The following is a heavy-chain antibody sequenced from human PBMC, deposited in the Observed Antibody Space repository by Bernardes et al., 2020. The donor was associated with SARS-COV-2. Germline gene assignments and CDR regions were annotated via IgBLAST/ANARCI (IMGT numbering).Heavy chain of an antibody. Sequence: SGPTLLKPTQTLTLTCTFSGFSLSTSGMCVSWIRQPPGKALEWLALIDWDDDKYYSTSLKTRLTISKDTSKNQVVLTMTNMDPVDTATYYCARTALKFYYDSSGYYLFDYWGQGTLVTVSS. CDR3: ARTALKFYYDSSGYYLFDY. D-gene: IGHD3-22*01. J-gene: IGHJ4*02. V-gene: IGHV2-70*01. CDR1: GFSLSTSGMC. CDR2: IDWDDDK.